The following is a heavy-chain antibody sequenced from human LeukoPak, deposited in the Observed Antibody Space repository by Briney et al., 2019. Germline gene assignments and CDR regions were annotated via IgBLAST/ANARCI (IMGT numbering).Heavy chain of an antibody. J-gene: IGHJ6*03. D-gene: IGHD3-3*01. V-gene: IGHV3-23*01. Sequence: GGPLRLSCAASGFTFSSYAINWVRQAPGKGLEWVSIISGSGGSTYYADSVKGRFTISRDNSKNTLYLQMNSLRAEDTAVYYCAKVAVFGVVTTPYYYYMDVWGKGTTVTVSS. CDR3: AKVAVFGVVTTPYYYYMDV. CDR1: GFTFSSYA. CDR2: ISGSGGST.